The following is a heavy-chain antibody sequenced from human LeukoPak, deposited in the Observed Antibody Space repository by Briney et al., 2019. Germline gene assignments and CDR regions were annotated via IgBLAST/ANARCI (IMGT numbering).Heavy chain of an antibody. CDR1: GGTFSSYA. Sequence: SVKVSCKASGGTFSSYAISWVRQAPGQGLEWMGGIIPIFGTANYTQKFQGRVTITTDESTSTAYMELSSLRSEDTAVYYCARVASNWFDPWGQGTLVTVSS. CDR2: IIPIFGTA. CDR3: ARVASNWFDP. J-gene: IGHJ5*02. V-gene: IGHV1-69*05.